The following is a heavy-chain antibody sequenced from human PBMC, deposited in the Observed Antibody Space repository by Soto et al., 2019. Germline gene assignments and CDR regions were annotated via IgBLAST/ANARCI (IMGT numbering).Heavy chain of an antibody. CDR2: IFYSGST. Sequence: QVQLQESGPGLVKPSETLSLTCTVSGGSISGYYWTWIRQPPGKGLEWIGYIFYSGSTNYNPSLKSRVTISVDTSKNQFSLKLSSVTAADTAVYYCARHYSAYSSSDWFDPWGQGTLVTVSS. CDR1: GGSISGYY. J-gene: IGHJ5*02. D-gene: IGHD6-6*01. CDR3: ARHYSAYSSSDWFDP. V-gene: IGHV4-59*08.